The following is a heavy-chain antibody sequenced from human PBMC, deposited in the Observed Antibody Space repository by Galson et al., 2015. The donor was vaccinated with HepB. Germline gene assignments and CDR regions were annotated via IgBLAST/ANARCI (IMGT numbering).Heavy chain of an antibody. CDR2: ISSNGGST. J-gene: IGHJ4*02. D-gene: IGHD6-19*01. CDR1: GFTFSSYA. CDR3: VKSRLAGPAYRYPVDY. Sequence: SLRLSCAASGFTFSSYAMHWVRQAPGKGLEYVSAISSNGGSTYYADSVKGRFTISRDNSKNTLYLQMSSLRAEDTAVYYCVKSRLAGPAYRYPVDYWGQGTLVTVSS. V-gene: IGHV3-64D*06.